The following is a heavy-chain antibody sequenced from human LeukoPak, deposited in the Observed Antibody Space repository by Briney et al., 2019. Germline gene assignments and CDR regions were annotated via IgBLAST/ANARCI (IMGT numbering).Heavy chain of an antibody. D-gene: IGHD5-12*01. CDR3: ARARYSGYDRYYYYYMDV. V-gene: IGHV1-18*01. CDR2: ISAYNGNT. CDR1: GYTFTSYG. Sequence: ASVKVSCKASGYTFTSYGISWVRQAPGQGLEWMGWISAYNGNTNYAQKLQGRVTITADKSTSTAYMELSSLRSEDTAVYYCARARYSGYDRYYYYYMDVWGKGTTVTVSS. J-gene: IGHJ6*03.